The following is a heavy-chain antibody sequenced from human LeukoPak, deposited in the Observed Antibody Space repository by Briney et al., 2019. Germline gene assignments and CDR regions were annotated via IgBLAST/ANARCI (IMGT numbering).Heavy chain of an antibody. Sequence: PGRSLRLSCTASGFTFNDYTMTWVRQAPGKGLEWVGFIRNKAYGGTTEYAASVKGRFIISRDDSKSIAYLEMNSLKTEDTAVYYCSVDIGDYWGQGVLVTVSS. J-gene: IGHJ4*02. CDR2: IRNKAYGGTT. V-gene: IGHV3-49*04. CDR3: SVDIGDY. D-gene: IGHD2-2*03. CDR1: GFTFNDYT.